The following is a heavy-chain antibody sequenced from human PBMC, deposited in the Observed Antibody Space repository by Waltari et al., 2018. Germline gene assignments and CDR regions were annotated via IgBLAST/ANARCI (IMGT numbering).Heavy chain of an antibody. V-gene: IGHV3-21*01. J-gene: IGHJ4*02. CDR1: GCTFSRYS. Sequence: EVQLVESGGGLVKPGGSLRLSCAASGCTFSRYSMNWVRQAPGMGLEWVSSISSSSSYIYYADSVKGRFTISRDNAKNSLYLQMNSLRAEDTAVYYCARDRIAGSIDYWGQGTLVTVSS. CDR3: ARDRIAGSIDY. CDR2: ISSSSSYI. D-gene: IGHD6-13*01.